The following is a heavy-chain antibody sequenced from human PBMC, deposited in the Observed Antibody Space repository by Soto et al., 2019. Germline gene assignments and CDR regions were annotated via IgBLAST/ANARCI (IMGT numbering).Heavy chain of an antibody. CDR1: GYTFTSYA. CDR3: ARDLGDWPDY. Sequence: QVQLVQSGAEVKKPGASVKVSCKASGYTFTSYAIHWVRQAPGQRLEWMGWINAGNGNTKYSQKFQDRVTITRDTSASTPYMELSSLRSEDTAVYYCARDLGDWPDYWGQGTLVTVSS. D-gene: IGHD2-21*02. V-gene: IGHV1-3*01. CDR2: INAGNGNT. J-gene: IGHJ4*02.